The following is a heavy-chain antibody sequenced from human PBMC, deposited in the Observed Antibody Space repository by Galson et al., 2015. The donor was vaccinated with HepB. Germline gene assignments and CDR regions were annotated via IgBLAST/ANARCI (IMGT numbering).Heavy chain of an antibody. V-gene: IGHV3-30*03. CDR2: ISYDGTYK. J-gene: IGHJ4*02. D-gene: IGHD5-24*01. CDR1: GSTFSSDG. Sequence: SLRLSCAVSGSTFSSDGMHWVRQAPGKGLEWVAVISYDGTYKYYGDSVKGRFTISRDNSKNTLYLQMNSLRTEDTAMYYCAIRDGYNPPGGYWGQGTLVAVSS. CDR3: AIRDGYNPPGGY.